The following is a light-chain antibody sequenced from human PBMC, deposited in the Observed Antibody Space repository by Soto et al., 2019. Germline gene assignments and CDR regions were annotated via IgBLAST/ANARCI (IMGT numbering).Light chain of an antibody. CDR2: DVS. CDR3: SSYKGSSTLA. Sequence: QSVLTQPASVSGSPGQSITISCTGTSSDVGGYNYVSWYQQHPDKAPELMLFDVSNLPSGVSNRFSGSKSGNTASLTISGLQAEDEADYYCSSYKGSSTLAFGTGTKVTVL. V-gene: IGLV2-14*03. CDR1: SSDVGGYNY. J-gene: IGLJ1*01.